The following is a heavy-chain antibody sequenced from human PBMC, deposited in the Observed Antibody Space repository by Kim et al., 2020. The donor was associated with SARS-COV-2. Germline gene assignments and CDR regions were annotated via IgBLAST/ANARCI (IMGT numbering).Heavy chain of an antibody. CDR2: IYYSGST. CDR1: GGSISSSSYY. CDR3: TGEGLGPNFSDSSAYYSKADY. D-gene: IGHD3-22*01. V-gene: IGHV4-39*02. Sequence: SETLSLTCTVSGGSISSSSYYWGWIRQPPGKGLEWIGSIYYSGSTYYNPSLKSRVTISVDTSKNQFSLTLSSVTAADTAVYYCTGEGLGPNFSDSSAYYSKADYWCQGTLFTVSS. J-gene: IGHJ4*02.